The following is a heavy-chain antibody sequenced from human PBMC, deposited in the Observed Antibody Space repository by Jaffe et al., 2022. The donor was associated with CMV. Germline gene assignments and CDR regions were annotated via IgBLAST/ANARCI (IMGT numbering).Heavy chain of an antibody. D-gene: IGHD2-2*01. CDR3: AREIDCSSTSCYVRSGYFDL. J-gene: IGHJ2*01. V-gene: IGHV3-7*03. Sequence: EVQLVESGGGLVQPGGSLRLSCAASGFTFSSYWMSWVRQAPGKGLEWVANIKQDGSEKYYVDSVKGRFTISRDNAKNSLYLQMNSLRAEDTAVYYCAREIDCSSTSCYVRSGYFDLWGRGTLVTVSS. CDR1: GFTFSSYW. CDR2: IKQDGSEK.